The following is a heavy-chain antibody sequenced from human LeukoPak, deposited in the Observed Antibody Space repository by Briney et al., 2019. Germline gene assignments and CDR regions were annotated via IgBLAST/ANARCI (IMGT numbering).Heavy chain of an antibody. CDR1: GYTFTGYY. D-gene: IGHD6-13*01. Sequence: ASVKVSCKASGYTFTGYYMHWVRQAPGQGLEWMGWINPNSGGTNYAQKFQGRVTMTRDTSISTAYMELSRLRSDDTAVYYCARERKYSSSWYHFDYWGQGTLVTVSS. J-gene: IGHJ4*02. CDR2: INPNSGGT. V-gene: IGHV1-2*02. CDR3: ARERKYSSSWYHFDY.